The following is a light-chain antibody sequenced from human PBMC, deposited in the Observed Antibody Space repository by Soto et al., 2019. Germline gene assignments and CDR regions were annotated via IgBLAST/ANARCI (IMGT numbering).Light chain of an antibody. CDR2: EVS. CDR3: SSYTSRSTQV. V-gene: IGLV2-14*01. CDR1: SSDVGRYNY. J-gene: IGLJ1*01. Sequence: QSVLTQPASVSGSPGQSITISCTGTSSDVGRYNYVSWYQHHPGTAPKLMIYEVSNRPSGVSNRFSGSKSGNTASLTISGLQAEEEAASYRSSYTSRSTQVFGTGTKVTVL.